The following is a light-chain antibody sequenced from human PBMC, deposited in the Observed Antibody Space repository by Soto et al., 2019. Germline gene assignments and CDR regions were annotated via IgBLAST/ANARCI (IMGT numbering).Light chain of an antibody. CDR1: SSDIGCYNY. CDR2: DVS. CDR3: SSSSVASPL. Sequence: QSALAQPASMSGSPGQSVTITCAGTSSDIGCYNYVSLYQHHAGTAPKRIFEDVSSRPSGVSHRFSASKCGNTASMTISELKAEDEADYYCSSSSVASPLFGTGTKVTVL. V-gene: IGLV2-14*01. J-gene: IGLJ1*01.